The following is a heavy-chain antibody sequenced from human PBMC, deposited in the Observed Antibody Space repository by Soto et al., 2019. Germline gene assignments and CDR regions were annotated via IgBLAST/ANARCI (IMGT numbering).Heavy chain of an antibody. CDR1: GFTFSSYW. Sequence: GGSLRLSCAASGFTFSSYWMHWVRQAPGKGLVWVSRINSDGSSTSYADSVKGRFTISRDNAKNTLYLQMNSLRAEDTAVYYWARTKYGDYEEFDYWGQGTLVTVAS. J-gene: IGHJ4*02. D-gene: IGHD4-17*01. CDR2: INSDGSST. V-gene: IGHV3-74*01. CDR3: ARTKYGDYEEFDY.